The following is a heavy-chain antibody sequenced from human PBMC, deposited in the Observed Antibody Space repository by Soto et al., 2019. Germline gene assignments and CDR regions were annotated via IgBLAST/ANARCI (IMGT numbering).Heavy chain of an antibody. D-gene: IGHD3-10*01. CDR2: IKSKTDGGTT. J-gene: IGHJ6*02. Sequence: GVSLILSCVASGVPFSSYGMSWVRQAPGKGLEWVGRIKSKTDGGTTDYAAPVKGRFTISRDDSKNTLYLQMNSLKTEDTAVYYCYGSNYYYYGMDVWGQGTTVTVSS. V-gene: IGHV3-15*01. CDR1: GVPFSSYG. CDR3: YGSNYYYYGMDV.